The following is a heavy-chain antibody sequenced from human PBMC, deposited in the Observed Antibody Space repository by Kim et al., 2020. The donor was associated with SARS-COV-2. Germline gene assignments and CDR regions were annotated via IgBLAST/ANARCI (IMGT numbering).Heavy chain of an antibody. D-gene: IGHD3-16*01. CDR1: DDSISGYY. CDR2: IHHSGAT. Sequence: SETLSLTCTVSDDSISGYYWSWMRQPPGRGLEWIGYIHHSGATNYNPSLKSRVTMSVDTSKKQCSLKLCSVTAADTAVYHCARFGGATQRYFDYWGQGTLVTVSS. V-gene: IGHV4-59*01. CDR3: ARFGGATQRYFDY. J-gene: IGHJ4*02.